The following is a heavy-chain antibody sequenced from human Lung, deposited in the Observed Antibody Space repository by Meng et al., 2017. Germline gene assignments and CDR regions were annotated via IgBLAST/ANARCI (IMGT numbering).Heavy chain of an antibody. CDR1: GGSFSDYD. D-gene: IGHD4-11*01. J-gene: IGHJ4*02. Sequence: VQLPPWGAGLLTPSETLSLSCVVSGGSFSDYDWSWIRQPPGKGLEWIGEINHSGSTNYNPSLESRATISVDTSQTNLSLKLSSVTAADSAVYYCARGPTTMAHDFDYWGQGTLVTVSS. V-gene: IGHV4-34*01. CDR3: ARGPTTMAHDFDY. CDR2: INHSGST.